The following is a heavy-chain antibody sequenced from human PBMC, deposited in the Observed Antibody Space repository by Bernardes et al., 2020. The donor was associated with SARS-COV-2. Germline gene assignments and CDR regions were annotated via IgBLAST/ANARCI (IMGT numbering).Heavy chain of an antibody. CDR1: GYPLTELS. V-gene: IGHV1-24*01. Sequence: SVQVSCKVSGYPLTELSMHGVRQSPGKGLEWMGGFDPEDGETIYAQKFQGRVTMTEDTSTDTAYMELSSLRSEDTAVYYCATVPPFISGWYLSVHPNWFDPWGQGTLVTVSS. J-gene: IGHJ5*02. CDR2: FDPEDGET. D-gene: IGHD6-19*01. CDR3: ATVPPFISGWYLSVHPNWFDP.